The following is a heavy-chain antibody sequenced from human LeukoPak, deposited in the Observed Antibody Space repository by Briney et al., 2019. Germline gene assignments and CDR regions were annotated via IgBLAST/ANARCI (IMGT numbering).Heavy chain of an antibody. CDR3: ARGRYCSSTSCYMRSRWFDP. CDR2: INHSGST. V-gene: IGHV4-34*01. J-gene: IGHJ5*02. D-gene: IGHD2-2*02. CDR1: GGSFSGYY. Sequence: SETLSLTCAVYGGSFSGYYWSWIRQPPGKGLEWIGEINHSGSTNYNPSLKSRVTISVDTSKNQFSLKLSSVTAADTAVYYCARGRYCSSTSCYMRSRWFDPWGQGTLVTVSS.